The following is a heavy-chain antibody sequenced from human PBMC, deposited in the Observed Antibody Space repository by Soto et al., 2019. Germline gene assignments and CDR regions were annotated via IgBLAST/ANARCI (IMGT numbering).Heavy chain of an antibody. V-gene: IGHV1-18*01. Sequence: QVHLVQSGAEVKKPGASVKVSCKGSGYAFTTYGITWVRQAPGQGLEGMGWISAHNGNTNYAQKLQGRVTGARDTSTSTADMELGSVRSDDTAVSYCARGRYGEYWGQGALVTVSS. CDR3: ARGRYGEY. CDR1: GYAFTTYG. D-gene: IGHD3-10*01. J-gene: IGHJ4*02. CDR2: ISAHNGNT.